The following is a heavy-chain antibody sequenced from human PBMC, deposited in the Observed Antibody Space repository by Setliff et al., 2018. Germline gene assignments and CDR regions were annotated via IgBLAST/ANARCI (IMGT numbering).Heavy chain of an antibody. CDR1: GFTVSSNY. V-gene: IGHV3-66*02. CDR3: ARDREVVGSARGTYYHYYHMDV. CDR2: IYSDGSA. D-gene: IGHD2-15*01. Sequence: GSLKISCAASGFTVSSNYMTWVRQAPGKGLEWVSLIYSDGSAYYADSVKGRFTISRDNSENTLYLQMNSLRAEDTAVYYCARDREVVGSARGTYYHYYHMDVWGKGTTVTVSS. J-gene: IGHJ6*03.